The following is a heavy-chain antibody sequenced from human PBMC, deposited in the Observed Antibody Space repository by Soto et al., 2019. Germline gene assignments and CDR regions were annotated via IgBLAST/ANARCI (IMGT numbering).Heavy chain of an antibody. CDR1: GGSISSSSYY. J-gene: IGHJ4*02. CDR2: IYYSGST. D-gene: IGHD3-9*01. Sequence: PSETLSLTCTVSGGSISSSSYYWGWIRQPPGKGLEWIGNIYYSGSTNYNPSLKSRVTISVDTSRKQFSLKVSSVTAADTAVYYCARDPVLTGYSYFDNWGQGTLVTVSS. V-gene: IGHV4-39*07. CDR3: ARDPVLTGYSYFDN.